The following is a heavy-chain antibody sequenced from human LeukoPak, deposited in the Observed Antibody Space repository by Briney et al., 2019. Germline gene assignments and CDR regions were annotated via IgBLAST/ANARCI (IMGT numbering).Heavy chain of an antibody. CDR2: INAGSGNT. CDR3: ARGPTRPWFDP. D-gene: IGHD5-12*01. J-gene: IGHJ5*02. CDR1: GYTFTSYA. V-gene: IGHV1-3*01. Sequence: ASVKVSCKASGYTFTSYAMHWVRQAPGQRLEWMGWINAGSGNTKYSQKFQGRVTITRDTSASTAYMELSSLRSEDTAVYHCARGPTRPWFDPWGQGTLVTVSS.